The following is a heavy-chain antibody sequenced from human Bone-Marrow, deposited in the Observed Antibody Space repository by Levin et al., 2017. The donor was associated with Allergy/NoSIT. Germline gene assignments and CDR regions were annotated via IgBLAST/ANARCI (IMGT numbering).Heavy chain of an antibody. CDR1: GYSFTNYW. Sequence: TGGSLRLSCKGSGYSFTNYWIGWVRQMPGKGLEWMGIIYPGDSDTTYSPSFEGQVTISADKSITTAYLQWSSLKASDSAIYYCARQGDGYNEGGVLAYWGQGTLVTVSS. J-gene: IGHJ4*02. V-gene: IGHV5-51*01. CDR2: IYPGDSDT. D-gene: IGHD5-24*01. CDR3: ARQGDGYNEGGVLAY.